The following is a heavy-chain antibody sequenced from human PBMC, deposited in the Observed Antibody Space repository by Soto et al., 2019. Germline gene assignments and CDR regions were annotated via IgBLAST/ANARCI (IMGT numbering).Heavy chain of an antibody. V-gene: IGHV3-23*01. D-gene: IGHD6-13*01. CDR2: ISGSGGST. Sequence: GVSLRLSCAASGFTFISYAMSWVRQDPGKGLEWVSAISGSGGSTYYADSVKGRFTIYRDNSKNTLYLQMNSLRAEDTAVYYCAKDGPYSSSWYGDYWGQGTLVTVSS. CDR3: AKDGPYSSSWYGDY. CDR1: GFTFISYA. J-gene: IGHJ4*02.